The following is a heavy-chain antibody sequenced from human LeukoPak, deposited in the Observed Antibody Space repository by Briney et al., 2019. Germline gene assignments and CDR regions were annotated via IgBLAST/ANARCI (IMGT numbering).Heavy chain of an antibody. V-gene: IGHV3-49*04. Sequence: GRSLRLSCTASGFTFGDYAMSWVRQAPGKGLEWVGFIRSKAYGGTTEYAASVKGRFTISRDDSKSIAYLQMNSLKTEDTAVYYCTRDSAEYGDSTFDYWGQGTLVTVSS. CDR1: GFTFGDYA. CDR3: TRDSAEYGDSTFDY. CDR2: IRSKAYGGTT. D-gene: IGHD4-17*01. J-gene: IGHJ4*02.